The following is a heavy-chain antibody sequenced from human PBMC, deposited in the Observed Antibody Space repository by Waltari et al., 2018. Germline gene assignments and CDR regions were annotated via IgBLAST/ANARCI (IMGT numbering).Heavy chain of an antibody. CDR1: GDYVSSAFL. CDR3: ARDRGRGLYLDT. CDR2: VHGSGRT. V-gene: IGHV4-4*02. D-gene: IGHD2-15*01. J-gene: IGHJ5*02. Sequence: QLQLQESGPGLVKPSGTLSLNCAVSGDYVSSAFLWNWVRQSPQKGLEWIGQVHGSGRTNYNPSFASRVTVSLDTSKNLFSLKMTSATAADTAVYYCARDRGRGLYLDTWGPGTLVTVSP.